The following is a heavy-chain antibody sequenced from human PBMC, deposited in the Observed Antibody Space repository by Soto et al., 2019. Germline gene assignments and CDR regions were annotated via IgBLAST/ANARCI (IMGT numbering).Heavy chain of an antibody. CDR3: ARIFIAAAGTIDY. CDR1: GFTFSSYG. Sequence: QVQLVESGGGVVRPGRSLRLSCAASGFTFSSYGMHWVRQAPGKGLEWVAVIWYDGSNKYYADSVKGRFTISRDNSKNTLYLQMNSLRAEDTAVYYCARIFIAAAGTIDYWGQGTLVTVSS. V-gene: IGHV3-33*01. J-gene: IGHJ4*02. CDR2: IWYDGSNK. D-gene: IGHD6-13*01.